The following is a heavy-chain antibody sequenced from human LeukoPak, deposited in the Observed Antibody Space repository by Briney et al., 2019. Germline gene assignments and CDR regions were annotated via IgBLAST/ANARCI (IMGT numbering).Heavy chain of an antibody. CDR2: FQPEDGAP. CDR3: AAVRTSPQDFYDDTASRNPFDY. D-gene: IGHD5-18*01. Sequence: ASVKVSCKVSGHTLTQLSMHWVRQAPGQRHEGVGGFQPEDGAPNLAQNFQGRISITEDTSIDKAYLDLTGLTSDETAVYFCAAVRTSPQDFYDDTASRNPFDYWGQGTLVTVSS. J-gene: IGHJ4*02. CDR1: GHTLTQLS. V-gene: IGHV1-24*01.